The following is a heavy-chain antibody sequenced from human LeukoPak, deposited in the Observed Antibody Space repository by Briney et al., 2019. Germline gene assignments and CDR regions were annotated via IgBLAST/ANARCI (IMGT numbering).Heavy chain of an antibody. CDR3: ARSWNESEDY. CDR1: GFSFGGYG. D-gene: IGHD1-1*01. Sequence: GGSLRLSCAASGFSFGGYGMHWVRQAPGKGLEWVAFSSYDASGPDYSDSVKGRFTISRDNSKNTLFLQMNSLRAEDTAVYFCARSWNESEDYWGQGTLVTVSS. CDR2: SSYDASGP. V-gene: IGHV3-30*03. J-gene: IGHJ4*02.